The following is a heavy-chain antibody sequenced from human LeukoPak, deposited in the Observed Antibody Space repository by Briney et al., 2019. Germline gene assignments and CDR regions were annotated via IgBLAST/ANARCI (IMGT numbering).Heavy chain of an antibody. D-gene: IGHD7-27*01. CDR3: ARDVNWGHFDY. CDR2: IREDGS. J-gene: IGHJ4*02. V-gene: IGHV3-7*01. Sequence: GGSLRLSCAASGFTFGTYWMAWIRQGPGKGLEWVASIREDGSDYVDSMKGRFAISRNNAKNSVYLQMNSLRAEDTAVYYCARDVNWGHFDYWGQGTLVTVSS. CDR1: GFTFGTYW.